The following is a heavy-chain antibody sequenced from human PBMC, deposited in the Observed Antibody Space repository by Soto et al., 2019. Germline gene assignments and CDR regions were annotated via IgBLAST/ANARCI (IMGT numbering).Heavy chain of an antibody. V-gene: IGHV1-69*13. D-gene: IGHD2-21*02. CDR1: GGTFSSYA. CDR3: ARELRHIVVVTATADVAFDI. CDR2: IIPIFGTA. J-gene: IGHJ3*02. Sequence: VASVKVSCKASGGTFSSYAISWVRQAPGQGLEWMGGIIPIFGTANYAQKFQGRVTITADESTSTAYMELSSLRSEDTAVYYCARELRHIVVVTATADVAFDIWGQGTMVTVSS.